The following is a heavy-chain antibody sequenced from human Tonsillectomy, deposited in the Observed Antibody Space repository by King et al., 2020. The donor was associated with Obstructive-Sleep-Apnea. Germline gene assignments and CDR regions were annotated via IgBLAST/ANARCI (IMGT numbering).Heavy chain of an antibody. Sequence: VQLVESGGGVVQPGGSLRLSCAASGFSFSSYCMHWVRQAPGKGLEWGAFIQYDGINKNYADSVKARFTISRDNSKNTLYLQMNSLVAEDTAVFYCAKDLGGAVTASYIQYWGQGTLVTVSS. CDR1: GFSFSSYC. D-gene: IGHD2-21*02. CDR2: IQYDGINK. V-gene: IGHV3-30*02. CDR3: AKDLGGAVTASYIQY. J-gene: IGHJ4*02.